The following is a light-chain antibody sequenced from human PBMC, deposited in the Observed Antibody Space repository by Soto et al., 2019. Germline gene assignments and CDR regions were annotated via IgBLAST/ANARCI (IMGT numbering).Light chain of an antibody. V-gene: IGKV3-20*01. Sequence: EIVMTQSPGTLSLSPGDRAPLSCRASQTIRNNYLAWYQQKPGEATRLLIYAASSRGTRIPARFSGGRSGTDITLTHRRLQPQDFAAYYYHQFNGYPLTFGQGTKVDI. J-gene: IGKJ1*01. CDR3: HQFNGYPLT. CDR1: QTIRNNY. CDR2: AAS.